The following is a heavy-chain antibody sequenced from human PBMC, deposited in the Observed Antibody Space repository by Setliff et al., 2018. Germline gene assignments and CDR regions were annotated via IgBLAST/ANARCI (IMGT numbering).Heavy chain of an antibody. V-gene: IGHV3-33*06. CDR1: GFNFSSYG. Sequence: PGGSLRLSCAASGFNFSSYGMHWVRQAPGKGLEWVAAIWFDGSNHYYVDSVKGRFIISRDNSKNTLYLQMNSLRAEDTAVYFCAKESGAHYFYRYYMDVWGKGTTVTVSS. D-gene: IGHD2-15*01. CDR2: IWFDGSNH. CDR3: AKESGAHYFYRYYMDV. J-gene: IGHJ6*03.